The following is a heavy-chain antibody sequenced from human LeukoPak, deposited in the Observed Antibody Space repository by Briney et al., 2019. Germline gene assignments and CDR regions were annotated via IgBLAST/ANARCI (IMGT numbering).Heavy chain of an antibody. CDR3: ASGGWLQFHVDY. D-gene: IGHD5-24*01. CDR2: ISSSSSYI. J-gene: IGHJ4*02. CDR1: GFTFSSYS. Sequence: GGSLRLSCAASGFTFSSYSMNWVRQAPGKGLEWVSSISSSSSYIYYADSVKGRFTISRDNAKNSLYLQMNSLRAEDTAVYYCASGGWLQFHVDYWGQGTLVTVPS. V-gene: IGHV3-21*01.